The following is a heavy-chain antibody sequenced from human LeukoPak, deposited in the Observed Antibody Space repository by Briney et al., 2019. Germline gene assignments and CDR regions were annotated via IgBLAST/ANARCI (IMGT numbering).Heavy chain of an antibody. D-gene: IGHD3-3*01. CDR3: ARDLLDFWSGYFWFDP. CDR2: IKQDGSEK. J-gene: IGHJ5*02. Sequence: GGSLRLSCAASGFTFSSYWMSWVRQAPGKGLEWVANIKQDGSEKHYVDSVKGRFTISRDNAKNSLYLQMNSLRAEDTAVYYCARDLLDFWSGYFWFDPWGQGTLVTVSS. V-gene: IGHV3-7*01. CDR1: GFTFSSYW.